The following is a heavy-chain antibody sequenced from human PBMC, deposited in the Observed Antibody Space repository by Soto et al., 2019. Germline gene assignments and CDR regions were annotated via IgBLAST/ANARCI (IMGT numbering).Heavy chain of an antibody. Sequence: SETLSLTCTVSGGSISGHHWSWIRQAPGRGLEWIGYIYYSGNTNYNPSLKSRVTMSVDTPKNQFSLKLRSVTAADTAVYYCAREGAGSGATFDYWGGGSLVTVSS. D-gene: IGHD2-15*01. J-gene: IGHJ4*02. V-gene: IGHV4-59*11. CDR2: IYYSGNT. CDR1: GGSISGHH. CDR3: AREGAGSGATFDY.